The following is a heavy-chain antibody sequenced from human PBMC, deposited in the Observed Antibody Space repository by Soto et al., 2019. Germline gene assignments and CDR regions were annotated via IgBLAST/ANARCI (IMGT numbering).Heavy chain of an antibody. CDR2: INAGNGNT. CDR3: ARVTPVPAATLPYYYYYYGMDV. CDR1: GYTFTSYA. Sequence: ASVKVSCKASGYTFTSYAMHWVRQAPGQRLEWMGWINAGNGNTKYSQKFQGRVTITRDTSASTAYMELSSLRSEDTAVYYCARVTPVPAATLPYYYYYYGMDVWGQGTTVTV. V-gene: IGHV1-3*01. D-gene: IGHD2-2*01. J-gene: IGHJ6*02.